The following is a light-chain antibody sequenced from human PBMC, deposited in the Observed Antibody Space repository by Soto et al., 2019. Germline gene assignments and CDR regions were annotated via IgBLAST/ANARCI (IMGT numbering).Light chain of an antibody. CDR1: SSDVGAYHL. Sequence: QSALTQPASVSGSPGQSITISCTGSSSDVGAYHLVSWYQQHAGTAPKVLIFDVNRRPSGVSDRFSGSKSDNTSSLTISGLEAEDEANYCCCSYAGDTTSIFGGGTKLTV. V-gene: IGLV2-23*02. CDR2: DVN. CDR3: CSYAGDTTSI. J-gene: IGLJ2*01.